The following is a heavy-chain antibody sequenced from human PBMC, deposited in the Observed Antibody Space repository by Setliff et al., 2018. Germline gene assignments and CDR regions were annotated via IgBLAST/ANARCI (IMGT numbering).Heavy chain of an antibody. CDR1: GYSISSDYY. Sequence: PSETLSLTCAVSGYSISSDYYWGWIRQPPGKGLEWIGSMYHSGSTYYNPSLKSRVTISLDTSKNQFSLKLTSVTAADTAVYYCASGLNWLSSTEFDYWGQGTLVTVSS. V-gene: IGHV4-38-2*01. CDR2: MYHSGST. CDR3: ASGLNWLSSTEFDY. J-gene: IGHJ4*02. D-gene: IGHD1-20*01.